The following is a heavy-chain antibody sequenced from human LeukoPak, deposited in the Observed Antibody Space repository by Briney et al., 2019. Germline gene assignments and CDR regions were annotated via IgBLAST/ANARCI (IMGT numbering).Heavy chain of an antibody. V-gene: IGHV4-39*01. Sequence: SETLSLTCTVSGGSISSSSYYWGWIRQPPGKGLEWIGSIYYSGSTYYNPSLKCRVTISVDTSKNQVSLKLSSVTAADTAVYYCARLLWFGELFRRGPSAIDYWGQGTLVTVSS. J-gene: IGHJ4*02. D-gene: IGHD3-10*01. CDR1: GGSISSSSYY. CDR3: ARLLWFGELFRRGPSAIDY. CDR2: IYYSGST.